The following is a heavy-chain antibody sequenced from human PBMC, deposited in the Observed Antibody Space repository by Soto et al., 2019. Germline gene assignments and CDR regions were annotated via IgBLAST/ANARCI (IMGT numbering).Heavy chain of an antibody. CDR1: GGSISSSNW. J-gene: IGHJ6*02. CDR3: ARSLLSGSYAYYYGMDV. D-gene: IGHD1-26*01. Sequence: LSLTCAVSGGSISSSNWWSWVRQPPGKGLEWIGEIYHSGSTNYNPSLKSRVTISVDKSKNQFSLKLSSVTAADTAVYYCARSLLSGSYAYYYGMDVWGQGTTVTVSS. CDR2: IYHSGST. V-gene: IGHV4-4*02.